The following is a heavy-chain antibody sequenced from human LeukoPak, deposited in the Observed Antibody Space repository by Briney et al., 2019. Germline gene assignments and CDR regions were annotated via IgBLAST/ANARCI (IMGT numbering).Heavy chain of an antibody. Sequence: ASVKVSCKASGYTFTSYDINWVRQATGQGLEWMGWMNPNSGNTGYAQKFQGRVTMTRNTSIGTAYMELSSLRSEDTAVYYCARLFRSGITIFGVVNYYYMDVWGKGTTVTVSS. V-gene: IGHV1-8*01. CDR2: MNPNSGNT. CDR1: GYTFTSYD. D-gene: IGHD3-3*01. CDR3: ARLFRSGITIFGVVNYYYMDV. J-gene: IGHJ6*03.